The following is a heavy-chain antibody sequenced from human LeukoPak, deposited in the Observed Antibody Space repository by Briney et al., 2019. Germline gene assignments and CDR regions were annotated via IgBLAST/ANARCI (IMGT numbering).Heavy chain of an antibody. J-gene: IGHJ4*02. V-gene: IGHV4-59*01. D-gene: IGHD1-26*01. Sequence: SETLSLTCTVSGGSTSVYYWSWIRQPPGKGLEWIGYIYYSGSTNYNPSLKSRVTMSLDTSKNQFSLKLNSVTAADTAVYYCARDSPSGSADYWGQGTLVTVSS. CDR3: ARDSPSGSADY. CDR2: IYYSGST. CDR1: GGSTSVYY.